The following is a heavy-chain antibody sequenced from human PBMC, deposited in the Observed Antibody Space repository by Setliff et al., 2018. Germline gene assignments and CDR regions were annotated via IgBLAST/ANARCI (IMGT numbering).Heavy chain of an antibody. CDR1: GFTFSDYY. CDR2: ISSSSTI. J-gene: IGHJ4*02. Sequence: GSLRLSCAASGFTFSDYYMSWIRQAPGKGLEWVSYISSSSTIYYADSVKGRFTISRDNAKNSLYLQMNSLRAEDTAVYYCARDQLWRGYYFDYWGQGTLVTVSS. CDR3: ARDQLWRGYYFDY. V-gene: IGHV3-11*04. D-gene: IGHD3-16*01.